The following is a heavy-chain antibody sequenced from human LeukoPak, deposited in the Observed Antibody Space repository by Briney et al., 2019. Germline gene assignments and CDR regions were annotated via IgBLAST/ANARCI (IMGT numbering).Heavy chain of an antibody. J-gene: IGHJ5*02. CDR2: IYYSGST. Sequence: SETLSLTCTVSGGSISSYYWSWIRQPPGQGLEWIGYIYYSGSTNYNPSLKSRVTISLDTSKNQFSLKLSSVTAADTAVYYCASSHYYYDSSGYHGGWFDPWGQGTLVTVSS. D-gene: IGHD3-22*01. CDR1: GGSISSYY. V-gene: IGHV4-59*01. CDR3: ASSHYYYDSSGYHGGWFDP.